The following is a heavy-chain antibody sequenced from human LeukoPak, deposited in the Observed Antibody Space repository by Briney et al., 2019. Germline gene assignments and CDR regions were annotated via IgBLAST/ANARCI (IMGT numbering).Heavy chain of an antibody. CDR3: ARGTLVGYSSSSGPRHFDC. CDR2: INHSGST. D-gene: IGHD6-6*01. CDR1: GGSFSGYY. V-gene: IGHV4-34*01. Sequence: SETLSLTCAVYGGSFSGYYWSWIRQPPGKGLEWIGEINHSGSTNYNPSLKSRVTISVDTSKNQFSLKLSSVTAADTAVYYCARGTLVGYSSSSGPRHFDCWGQGTLVTVSS. J-gene: IGHJ4*02.